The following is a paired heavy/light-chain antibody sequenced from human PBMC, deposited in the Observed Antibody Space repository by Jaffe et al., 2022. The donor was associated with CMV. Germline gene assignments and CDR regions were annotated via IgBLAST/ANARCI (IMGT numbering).Light chain of an antibody. CDR1: SSDVGGYNY. CDR2: DVS. J-gene: IGLJ2*01. V-gene: IGLV2-14*03. CDR3: SSYTTSSTLVV. Sequence: QSALTQPASVSGSPGQSITISCTGTSSDVGGYNYVSWYQQHPGKAPKLMIYDVSNRPSGVSNRFSGSKSGNTASLTISGLQAEDEADYYCSSYTTSSTLVVFGGGTKLTVL.
Heavy chain of an antibody. CDR2: ISGSGGST. Sequence: EVQMVESGGGLVQPGGSLRLSCAASGFTFSSHAMSWVRQAPKGLEWVSAISGSGGSTYYADSVKGRFTISRDNSKNTLYLQMNSLRAEDTAVYYCAKASDSSGYYFTSSDYWGQGTLVTVSS. CDR1: GFTFSSHA. CDR3: AKASDSSGYYFTSSDY. J-gene: IGHJ4*02. D-gene: IGHD3-22*01. V-gene: IGHV3-23*04.